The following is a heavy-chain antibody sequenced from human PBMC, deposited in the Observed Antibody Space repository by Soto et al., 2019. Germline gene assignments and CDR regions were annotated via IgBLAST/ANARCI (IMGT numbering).Heavy chain of an antibody. CDR1: GYNFSNYW. V-gene: IGHV5-51*01. D-gene: IGHD3-10*01. CDR3: ARQGGEYNTMSDY. CDR2: IHPGDSDT. Sequence: GESLKISCKGSGYNFSNYWIAWVRHMSGKGLEWMGIIHPGDSDTRYSPSFQGQATFSVDKSINTAYLQWNSLKASDTAMYYCARQGGEYNTMSDYWGQGTLVTVSS. J-gene: IGHJ4*02.